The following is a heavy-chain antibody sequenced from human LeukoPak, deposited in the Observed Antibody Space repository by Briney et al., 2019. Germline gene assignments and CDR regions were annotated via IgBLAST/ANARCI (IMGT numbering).Heavy chain of an antibody. V-gene: IGHV3-49*04. CDR2: IRSKAYGGTT. D-gene: IGHD6-13*01. J-gene: IGHJ4*02. Sequence: GGSLRLSCTASGFTFGDYAMSWVRQAPGKGLEWVGFIRSKAYGGTTEYAASVKGRFTISRDDSKSIAYLQMNSLKTEDTAVYYCTRARWRAAAGSPSYFDYWGQGTLVTVSS. CDR3: TRARWRAAAGSPSYFDY. CDR1: GFTFGDYA.